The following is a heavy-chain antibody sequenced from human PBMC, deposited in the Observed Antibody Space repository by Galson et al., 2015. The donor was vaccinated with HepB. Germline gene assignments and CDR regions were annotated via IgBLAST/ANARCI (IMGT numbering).Heavy chain of an antibody. Sequence: SVKVSCKVSGYTLTELSMHWVRQAPGKGLEWMGGFDPEDGETIYAQKFQGRVTMTEDTSTDTAYMELSSLRSEDTAVYYCATVRLLGNPSLYYFDYWGQGTLVTVSS. V-gene: IGHV1-24*01. J-gene: IGHJ4*02. CDR1: GYTLTELS. CDR2: FDPEDGET. D-gene: IGHD5-18*01. CDR3: ATVRLLGNPSLYYFDY.